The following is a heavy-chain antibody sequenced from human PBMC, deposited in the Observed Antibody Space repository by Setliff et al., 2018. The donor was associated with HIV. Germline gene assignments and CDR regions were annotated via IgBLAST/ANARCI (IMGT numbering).Heavy chain of an antibody. CDR1: GGSISSHY. D-gene: IGHD3-10*01. V-gene: IGHV4-59*11. CDR2: MYFSGNA. Sequence: PSETLSLTCSVSGGSISSHYWNWIRQAPGKGLEWIGTMYFSGNARISPFFKSRVTISVDTSKNQLSLNLTSVTAADTAVYYCARVETTVRGATYAMDVWGQGTTVTVSS. CDR3: ARVETTVRGATYAMDV. J-gene: IGHJ6*02.